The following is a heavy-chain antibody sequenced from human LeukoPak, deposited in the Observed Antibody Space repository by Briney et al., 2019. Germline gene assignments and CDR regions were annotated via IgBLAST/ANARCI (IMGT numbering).Heavy chain of an antibody. CDR2: ISGSGGST. CDR1: GFTFSSYA. V-gene: IGHV3-23*01. Sequence: PGGSLRLSCAASGFTFSSYAMSWVRQAPGKGLEWVSAISGSGGSTYYAESVKGRFTISRDNSKNTLYLQMNSLRAEDTAVYYCAKDRGYSYGSTYYWGQGTLVTASS. J-gene: IGHJ4*02. CDR3: AKDRGYSYGSTYY. D-gene: IGHD5-18*01.